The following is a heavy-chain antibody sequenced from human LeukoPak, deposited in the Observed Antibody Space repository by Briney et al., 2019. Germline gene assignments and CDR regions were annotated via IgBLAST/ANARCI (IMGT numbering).Heavy chain of an antibody. CDR1: GFTFSSYG. CDR3: AKDRLNHEIFGWADY. Sequence: SGGSLRLSCEASGFTFSSYGMHWVRQPPGKGLEWVSFLRFDGTNRQYTDSVKGRFTISRDNSKNMLYLQMNSLRTEDTAVYYCAKDRLNHEIFGWADYWGQGTLLTVSS. J-gene: IGHJ4*02. V-gene: IGHV3-30*02. CDR2: LRFDGTNR. D-gene: IGHD3-3*01.